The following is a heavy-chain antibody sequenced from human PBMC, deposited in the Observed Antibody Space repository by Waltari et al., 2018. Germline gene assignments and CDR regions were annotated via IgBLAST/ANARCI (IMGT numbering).Heavy chain of an antibody. CDR2: INYDGSQK. V-gene: IGHV3-7*01. D-gene: IGHD2-2*01. CDR1: GSTFSRSW. Sequence: EVKLVESGGGLVQPGGYLRLFCAASGSTFSRSWMSGVRQTPGKRLKWVGNINYDGSQKYYVESVKRPFTISRDNAKNSVYLQMNSLIVEDTSVYYCAKSRGFEYWGQGALITVSS. CDR3: AKSRGFEY. J-gene: IGHJ4*02.